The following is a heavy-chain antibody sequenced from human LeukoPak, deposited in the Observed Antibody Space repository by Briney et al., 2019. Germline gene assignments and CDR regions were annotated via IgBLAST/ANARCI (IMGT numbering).Heavy chain of an antibody. J-gene: IGHJ5*02. CDR3: AKHGNVWFGEIFDP. Sequence: GGSPRLSCVVSGFTFSSYGMSWVRQAPGKGLEWVSAISGSGGSTYYADSVKGRFTISRDNSKNTLYLQMNSLRAEDTAVYYCAKHGNVWFGEIFDPWGQGTLVTVSS. CDR1: GFTFSSYG. V-gene: IGHV3-23*01. D-gene: IGHD3-10*01. CDR2: ISGSGGST.